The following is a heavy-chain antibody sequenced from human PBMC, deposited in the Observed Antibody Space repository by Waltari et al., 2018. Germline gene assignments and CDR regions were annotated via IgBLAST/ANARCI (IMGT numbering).Heavy chain of an antibody. Sequence: EVQLVESGGGLVKPGGSLRLSCAASRFTFSSYSMNWVRQAPGKRLEWVSSISSSTTYIYYADSVKGRFTISRDNAKNSLYLQMNSLRAEDTAVYYCARDLPDYGGNSGWYFDLWGRGTLVTVSS. CDR2: ISSSTTYI. D-gene: IGHD4-17*01. V-gene: IGHV3-21*01. J-gene: IGHJ2*01. CDR3: ARDLPDYGGNSGWYFDL. CDR1: RFTFSSYS.